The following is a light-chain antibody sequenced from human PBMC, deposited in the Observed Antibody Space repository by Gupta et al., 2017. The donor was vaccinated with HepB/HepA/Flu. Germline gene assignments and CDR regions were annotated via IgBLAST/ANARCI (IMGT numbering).Light chain of an antibody. CDR1: QSLLHSNGYNY. V-gene: IGKV2-28*01. CDR2: LGS. Sequence: DIVMTQSPLSLPVTPGEPASISCRSSQSLLHSNGYNYLDWYLQKPGQSPQLLLYLGSNRASGVTDRFSGSRSGTDFTLKISRVDAEDLGVYYSSQALPTPLTFGGGATVRMK. J-gene: IGKJ4*01. CDR3: SQALPTPLT.